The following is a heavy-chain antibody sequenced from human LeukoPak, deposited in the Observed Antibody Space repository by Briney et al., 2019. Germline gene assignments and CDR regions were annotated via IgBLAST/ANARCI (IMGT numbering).Heavy chain of an antibody. CDR2: INHSGST. J-gene: IGHJ4*02. CDR3: ARGSHYGGNLH. CDR1: GGSFSGYY. V-gene: IGHV4-34*01. D-gene: IGHD4-23*01. Sequence: PSETLSLTCAVYGGSFSGYYWSWIRQPPGKGLEWIGEINHSGSTNYNPSLKSRVTISVDTSKNQFSLKLSSVTAADTAVYYCARGSHYGGNLHWGQGTLVTVSS.